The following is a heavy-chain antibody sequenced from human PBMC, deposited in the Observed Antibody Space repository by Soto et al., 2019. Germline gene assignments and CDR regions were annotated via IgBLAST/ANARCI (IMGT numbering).Heavy chain of an antibody. CDR1: GDSMGSGGYY. V-gene: IGHV4-31*03. J-gene: IGHJ4*02. CDR3: AGTRTYYFDY. Sequence: PXETLSLTVTVSGDSMGSGGYYWSWIRQHPGKGLEWIGYIYYSGSTFYNPSLKSRITISVDTSKNQFSLKLSSVTAADTAVYYCAGTRTYYFDYWGQGTLVTVSS. CDR2: IYYSGST.